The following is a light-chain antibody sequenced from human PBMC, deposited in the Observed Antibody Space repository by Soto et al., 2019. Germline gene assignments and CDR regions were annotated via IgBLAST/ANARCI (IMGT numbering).Light chain of an antibody. Sequence: ENVLTQSPGTLSLSPGQRATLSCRASHTISSSYLAWYQQKPGQAPRLLIYAISDRATGVPDRFRGSGSGTDFTLTITSLQPEDFATYYCQQSYSPPFTFGPGTKVDFK. CDR1: HTISSSY. V-gene: IGKV3-20*01. J-gene: IGKJ3*01. CDR2: AIS. CDR3: QQSYSPPFT.